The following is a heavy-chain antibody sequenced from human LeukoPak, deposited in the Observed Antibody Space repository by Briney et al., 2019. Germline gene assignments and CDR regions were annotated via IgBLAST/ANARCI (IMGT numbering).Heavy chain of an antibody. Sequence: GGSLRLSCAAPGFTFSSYSMNWVRQAPGKGLEWVSYISSSSSTIYYADSVKGRFTISRDNAKNSLYLQMNSLRAEDTAVYYCARDAYDILTGYDYWGQGTLVTVSS. CDR3: ARDAYDILTGYDY. CDR2: ISSSSSTI. J-gene: IGHJ4*02. V-gene: IGHV3-48*01. D-gene: IGHD3-9*01. CDR1: GFTFSSYS.